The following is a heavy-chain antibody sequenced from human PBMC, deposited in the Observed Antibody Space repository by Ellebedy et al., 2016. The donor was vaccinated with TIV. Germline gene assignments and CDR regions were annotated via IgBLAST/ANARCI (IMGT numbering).Heavy chain of an antibody. Sequence: SETLSLXXTVSGGSISSGGYYWSWIRQHPGKGLEWIGYIYYSGSTYYNPSLKSRVTISVDTSKNQFSLKLSSVTAADTAVYYCARGADNLGGYGVDYWGQGTLVTVSS. D-gene: IGHD5-12*01. J-gene: IGHJ4*02. CDR1: GGSISSGGYY. CDR2: IYYSGST. CDR3: ARGADNLGGYGVDY. V-gene: IGHV4-31*03.